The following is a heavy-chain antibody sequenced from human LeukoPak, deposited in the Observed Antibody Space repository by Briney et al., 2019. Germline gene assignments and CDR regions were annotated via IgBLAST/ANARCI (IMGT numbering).Heavy chain of an antibody. CDR2: INSGGST. Sequence: PGGSLRLSCAASGFTVSSNYMSWVRQAPGKGLEWVSVINSGGSTYYADSVKGRFTISRDNSKNTLYLQMNSLRAEDTAVYYCAKDTVKVTTIRRVPHYMDVWGKGTTVTISS. CDR3: AKDTVKVTTIRRVPHYMDV. V-gene: IGHV3-53*05. J-gene: IGHJ6*03. D-gene: IGHD5-12*01. CDR1: GFTVSSNY.